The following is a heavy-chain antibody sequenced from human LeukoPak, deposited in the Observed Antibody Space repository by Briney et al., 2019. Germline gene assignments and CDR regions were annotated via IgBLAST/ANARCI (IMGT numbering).Heavy chain of an antibody. D-gene: IGHD6-19*01. Sequence: PGGSLRLSCAASGFTFSSYAMSWVRQAPGKGLEWVSSIGGSGGNTYYADSVKGRFTISRDNSKNTMFLQMISLEAEDTAVYYCAKTYTSGWYDYDSWGQGTLVSVSS. CDR1: GFTFSSYA. V-gene: IGHV3-23*01. CDR3: AKTYTSGWYDYDS. CDR2: IGGSGGNT. J-gene: IGHJ4*02.